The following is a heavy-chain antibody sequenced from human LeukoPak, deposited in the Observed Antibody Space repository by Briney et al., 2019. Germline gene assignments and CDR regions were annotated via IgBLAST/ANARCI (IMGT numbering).Heavy chain of an antibody. CDR3: TTSVPGTTDY. D-gene: IGHD1-7*01. CDR2: IKSKTDGGTT. J-gene: IGHJ4*02. V-gene: IGHV3-15*01. Sequence: GGSLRLSFAASGFTFSNAWMSWVRQAPGKGLEWVGRIKSKTDGGTTDYAPPVKGRFTISRDDSKDTLYLQMNSLKTEDTAVYYCTTSVPGTTDYWGQGTLVTVSS. CDR1: GFTFSNAW.